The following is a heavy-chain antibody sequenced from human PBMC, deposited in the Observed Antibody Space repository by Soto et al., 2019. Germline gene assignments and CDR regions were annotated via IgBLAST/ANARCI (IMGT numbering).Heavy chain of an antibody. V-gene: IGHV1-18*01. D-gene: IGHD3-3*01. CDR1: GYTFTDYG. J-gene: IGHJ4*02. Sequence: QVPLVQSGAEVEKPGASVKVSCKASGYTFTDYGISWVRQAPGQGLQWMGWITAFNGNTKCAQQFQGRVTMTTDTSTSTAYMELRSLESDDTAVYYCARISQSDFWSGYYYFFDYWGQGTLVTVSS. CDR2: ITAFNGNT. CDR3: ARISQSDFWSGYYYFFDY.